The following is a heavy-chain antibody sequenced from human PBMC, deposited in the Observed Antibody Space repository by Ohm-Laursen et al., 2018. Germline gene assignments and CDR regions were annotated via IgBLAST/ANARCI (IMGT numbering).Heavy chain of an antibody. CDR2: ISWNSGSI. V-gene: IGHV3-9*01. CDR3: AKGDLPEFDY. CDR1: GFTFDDYA. J-gene: IGHJ4*02. Sequence: SLRLSCAASGFTFDDYAMHWVRQAPGKGLEWVSGISWNSGSIGYADSVKGRFTISRDNAKNTLYLQMNSLRAEDTAVYYCAKGDLPEFDYWGQGTLVTVSS.